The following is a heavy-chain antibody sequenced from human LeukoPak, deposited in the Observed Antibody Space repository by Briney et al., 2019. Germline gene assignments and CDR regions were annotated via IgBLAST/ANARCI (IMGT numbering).Heavy chain of an antibody. CDR2: STPATDSI. V-gene: IGHV3-21*01. D-gene: IGHD3-3*01. CDR3: VGNQDFWSGYHAFEY. J-gene: IGHJ4*02. Sequence: GGSLRLSCAASGLVFSSYTMGWVRHAPGKGLEWVSSSTPATDSINYADSVQGRFTISRDNAKKTAYLQMNSLRVEDTAIYFCVGNQDFWSGYHAFEYWGQGILVTVSS. CDR1: GLVFSSYT.